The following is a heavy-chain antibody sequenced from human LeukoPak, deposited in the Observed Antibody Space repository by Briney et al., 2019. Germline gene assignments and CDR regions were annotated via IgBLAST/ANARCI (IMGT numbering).Heavy chain of an antibody. V-gene: IGHV3-23*01. D-gene: IGHD2-21*02. J-gene: IGHJ4*02. CDR1: GFTFSSYA. CDR3: ARERTATVLFDY. Sequence: PGRSLRLSCAASGFTFSSYAMSWVRQAPGEGLEWVSDISGSGGSTYYADSVKGRFTISRDNSKNTLYLQMNSLRAEDRAVYYCARERTATVLFDYWGQGTLVTVSS. CDR2: ISGSGGST.